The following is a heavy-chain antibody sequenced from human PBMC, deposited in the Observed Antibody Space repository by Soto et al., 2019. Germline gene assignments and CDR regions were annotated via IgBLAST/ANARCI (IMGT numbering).Heavy chain of an antibody. V-gene: IGHV3-30-3*01. D-gene: IGHD2-21*02. Sequence: PGGSLRLSCAASGFSFTSYAMDWVRQAPGKGLEWVAVISFDGSRKYYADSVKGRFTVSRDNFKNMVYLQMNSLGAEDTAVYYCARSLLTALVDYYYYYGLDVWGQGTTVTVSS. J-gene: IGHJ6*02. CDR1: GFSFTSYA. CDR3: ARSLLTALVDYYYYYGLDV. CDR2: ISFDGSRK.